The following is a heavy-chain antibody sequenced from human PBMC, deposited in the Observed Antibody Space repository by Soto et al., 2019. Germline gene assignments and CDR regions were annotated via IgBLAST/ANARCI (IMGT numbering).Heavy chain of an antibody. V-gene: IGHV1-2*02. CDR2: INPSSGGT. D-gene: IGHD3-10*01. Sequence: GASVKVSCKASGYTFTGYYMHWVRQAPGQGLEWMGWINPSSGGTNYAQKFQGRVTMTRDTSISTAYMELGRLRSDDTAVYYCARDLVVRGDYYYYYGMDVWGQGTTVTVSS. CDR1: GYTFTGYY. CDR3: ARDLVVRGDYYYYYGMDV. J-gene: IGHJ6*02.